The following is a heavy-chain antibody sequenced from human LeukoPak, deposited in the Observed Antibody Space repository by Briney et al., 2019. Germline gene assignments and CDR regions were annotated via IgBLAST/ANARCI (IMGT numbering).Heavy chain of an antibody. CDR1: GFTFSSYG. CDR3: ARRYCSGGSCYSFRGDWFDP. CDR2: IWYDGSNK. J-gene: IGHJ5*02. D-gene: IGHD2-15*01. V-gene: IGHV3-33*01. Sequence: PGGSLRLSCAASGFTFSSYGMHWVRQAPGKGLEWVAVIWYDGSNKYYADSVKGRFTTSRDNSKNTLYLQMNSLRAEDTAVYYCARRYCSGGSCYSFRGDWFDPWGQGTLVTVSS.